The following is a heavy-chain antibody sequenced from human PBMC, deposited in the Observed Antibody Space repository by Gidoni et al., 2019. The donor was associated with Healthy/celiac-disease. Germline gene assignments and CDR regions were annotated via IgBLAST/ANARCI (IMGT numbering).Heavy chain of an antibody. CDR2: ISSGGST. D-gene: IGHD1-1*01. CDR3: ARESYNWNDGNAFDI. J-gene: IGHJ3*02. CDR1: GFTVSSNY. V-gene: IGHV3-53*01. Sequence: EVQLVESGGGLIQPGGSLRRSCAASGFTVSSNYMSWVRQAPGKGLEWVSVISSGGSTYYADSVKGRFTISRDNSKNTLYLQMNSLRAEDTAVYYCARESYNWNDGNAFDIWGQGTMVTVSS.